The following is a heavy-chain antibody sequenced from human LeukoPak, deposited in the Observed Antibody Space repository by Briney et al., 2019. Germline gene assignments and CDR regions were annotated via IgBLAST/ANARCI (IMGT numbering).Heavy chain of an antibody. V-gene: IGHV4-4*09. CDR2: IYTSGST. CDR1: GGSISSYY. D-gene: IGHD6-19*01. Sequence: PSETLSLTCTVSGGSISSYYWSWIRQPPGKGLDWIGYIYTSGSTNYNPSLKSRVTISVDTSKNQFSLKLSSVTAADTAVYYCARLAPYSSGWYGRGPFDYWGQGTLVTVSS. CDR3: ARLAPYSSGWYGRGPFDY. J-gene: IGHJ4*02.